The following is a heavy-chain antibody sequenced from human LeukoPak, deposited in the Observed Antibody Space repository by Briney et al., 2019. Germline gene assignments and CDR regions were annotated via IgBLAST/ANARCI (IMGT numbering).Heavy chain of an antibody. CDR2: INHSGST. D-gene: IGHD6-19*01. CDR3: ARGPSSGSSSFDY. V-gene: IGHV4-34*01. J-gene: IGHJ4*02. CDR1: GGSFSGYY. Sequence: SETLSLTCAVYGGSFSGYYWSWIRQPPGKGLEWIGEINHSGSTNYNPSLKSRVTISVDTSKNQFSLKLSSVTAADTAVYYCARGPSSGSSSFDYWGQGTLVTVSS.